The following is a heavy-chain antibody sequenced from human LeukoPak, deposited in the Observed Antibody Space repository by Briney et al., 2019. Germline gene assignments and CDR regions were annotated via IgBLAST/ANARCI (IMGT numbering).Heavy chain of an antibody. CDR1: GYSINSGYY. CDR3: ARLPYCSSTSCYSPYYFDY. D-gene: IGHD2-2*01. CDR2: IYHSGST. Sequence: PSETLSLTCVVSGYSINSGYYWGWIRPPPGKGLEWIGSIYHSGSTYYNPSLKSRVTISVDTSKNQFSLKLSSVTAADTAVFYCARLPYCSSTSCYSPYYFDYWGQGTLVTVSS. V-gene: IGHV4-38-2*01. J-gene: IGHJ4*02.